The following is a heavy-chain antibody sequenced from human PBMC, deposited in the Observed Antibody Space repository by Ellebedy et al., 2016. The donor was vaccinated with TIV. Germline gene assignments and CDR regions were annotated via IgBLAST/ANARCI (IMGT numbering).Heavy chain of an antibody. CDR1: GFNFGGHA. V-gene: IGHV3-23*01. Sequence: PGGSLRLSCTASGFNFGGHAMKWVRQAPGKGLEWVSSIGGSGYSTHYADSVKGRFTISRDNSRNTLYLQMNSLRGEDTAVYLCAKDVRYTTGWGGALDIWGQGAMVTVSS. D-gene: IGHD2-8*02. J-gene: IGHJ3*02. CDR3: AKDVRYTTGWGGALDI. CDR2: IGGSGYST.